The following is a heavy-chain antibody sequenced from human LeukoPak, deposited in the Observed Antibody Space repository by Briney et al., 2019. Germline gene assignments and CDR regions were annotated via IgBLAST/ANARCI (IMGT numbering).Heavy chain of an antibody. CDR3: AKARYDGEVMIAATDY. CDR2: ISYDGSNK. V-gene: IGHV3-30*18. J-gene: IGHJ4*02. D-gene: IGHD2-15*01. Sequence: GRSLRLSCAASGFTFSSYGMHWVRQAPGKGLEWVAFISYDGSNKYYADSVKGRFTISRDNSKNTLYLQMNNLRAGDTAVYYCAKARYDGEVMIAATDYWGQGTLVTVSS. CDR1: GFTFSSYG.